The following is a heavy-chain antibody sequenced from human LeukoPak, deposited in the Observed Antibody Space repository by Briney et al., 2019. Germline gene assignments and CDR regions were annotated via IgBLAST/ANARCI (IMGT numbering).Heavy chain of an antibody. V-gene: IGHV1-24*01. CDR2: FDPEHGET. J-gene: IGHJ3*02. D-gene: IGHD3-9*01. CDR1: GYMFNELS. Sequence: ASVKVSGKVSGYMFNELSMHWVRQGPGKGLEWMGGFDPEHGETVYAENFQGRVTLTEDTFTETAYMDLSSLRSEGTAVYYCATDTADKNDGFDIWGQGTMVTVSS. CDR3: ATDTADKNDGFDI.